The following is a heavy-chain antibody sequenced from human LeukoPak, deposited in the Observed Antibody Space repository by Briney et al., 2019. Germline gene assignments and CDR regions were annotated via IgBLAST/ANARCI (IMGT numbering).Heavy chain of an antibody. Sequence: GGSLRLSCTASGFTFSSYAMSWVRQAPGQGLEWVSAISASGGSTYYAESVKGRFTISRDNSKNTLYLQMNSLRAEDTAVYYCAKDLWFGALLYYFDYWGQGTLVTVSS. V-gene: IGHV3-23*01. CDR1: GFTFSSYA. J-gene: IGHJ4*02. CDR3: AKDLWFGALLYYFDY. CDR2: ISASGGST. D-gene: IGHD3-10*01.